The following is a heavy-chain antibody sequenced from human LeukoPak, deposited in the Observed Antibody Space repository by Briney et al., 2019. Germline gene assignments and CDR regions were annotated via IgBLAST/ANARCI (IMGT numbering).Heavy chain of an antibody. CDR1: GFTFSSYG. CDR2: IRYDGSNK. J-gene: IGHJ4*02. CDR3: TKTLGPRRITMVRGYPDY. D-gene: IGHD3-10*01. Sequence: PGGSPRLSCAASGFTFSSYGMHWVRQAPGKGLEWVAFIRYDGSNKYYADSVKGRFTISRDNSKNTLYLQMNSLRAEDTAVYYCTKTLGPRRITMVRGYPDYWGQGTLVTVSS. V-gene: IGHV3-30*02.